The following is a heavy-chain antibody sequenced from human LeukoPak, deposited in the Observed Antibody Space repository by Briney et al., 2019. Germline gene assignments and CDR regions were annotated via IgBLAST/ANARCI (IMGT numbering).Heavy chain of an antibody. CDR3: ARDTSSSLDVGPSDY. CDR2: ISAYNGNT. V-gene: IGHV1-18*01. CDR1: GYTFTSYG. J-gene: IGHJ4*02. Sequence: ASVKVSCKXSGYTFTSYGISWVRQAPGQGLEWMGWISAYNGNTNYSQKLQGRVTMTTDTSTSTAYMELRSLRSDDTAVYYCARDTSSSLDVGPSDYWGQGTLVTVSS. D-gene: IGHD6-13*01.